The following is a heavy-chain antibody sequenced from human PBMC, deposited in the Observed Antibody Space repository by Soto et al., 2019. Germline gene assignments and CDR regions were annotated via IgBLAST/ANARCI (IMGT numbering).Heavy chain of an antibody. J-gene: IGHJ6*03. CDR2: IYYSGST. D-gene: IGHD7-27*01. CDR1: GGSISSYY. V-gene: IGHV4-59*08. CDR3: ASLPLGKPPYYYYMDV. Sequence: SETLSLTCTVSGGSISSYYWSWIRQPPGKGLEWIGYIYYSGSTNYNPSLKSRVTISVDTSKNQFSLKLSSVTAADTAVYYCASLPLGKPPYYYYMDVWGKGTTVTVSS.